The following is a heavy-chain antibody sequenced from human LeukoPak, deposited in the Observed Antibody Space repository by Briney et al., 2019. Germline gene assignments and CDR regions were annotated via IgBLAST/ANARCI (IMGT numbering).Heavy chain of an antibody. Sequence: ASVKVSCKASGYTFTRYGFSRGRQAPGPGLGWMGWISAYNGNTNYAQKLQGRVTMTTDTSTSTAYMELRSLRSGDTAVYYCARDTIAVAGTYYYYGMDVWGQGTTVTVSS. CDR3: ARDTIAVAGTYYYYGMDV. CDR2: ISAYNGNT. D-gene: IGHD6-19*01. J-gene: IGHJ6*02. V-gene: IGHV1-18*01. CDR1: GYTFTRYG.